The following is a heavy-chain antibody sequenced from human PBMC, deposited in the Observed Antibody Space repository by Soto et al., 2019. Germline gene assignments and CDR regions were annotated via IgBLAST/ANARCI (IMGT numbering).Heavy chain of an antibody. J-gene: IGHJ2*01. Sequence: EVQLVESGGGLVQPGGSLRLSYAASGFMFNSYAMHWVRQAPGKGLEYVSAISRLGDSTFYANSVKDRFTISRDNSKNTLYLQMGSLRVEDMAVYYCAIRTAGWYFDLWGRGTLVTVSS. CDR2: ISRLGDST. CDR3: AIRTAGWYFDL. V-gene: IGHV3-64*01. CDR1: GFMFNSYA. D-gene: IGHD2-21*02.